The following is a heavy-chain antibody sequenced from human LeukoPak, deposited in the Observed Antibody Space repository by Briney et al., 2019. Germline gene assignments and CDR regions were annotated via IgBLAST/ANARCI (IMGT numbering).Heavy chain of an antibody. V-gene: IGHV4-59*01. Sequence: PSETLSLTCTVSGGSISSYYWSWIRQPPGKGLEWIGYIYYSGSAKYNPSLKSRVTISVDTSKNQFSLKLSSVTAADTAVYYCARERARSGDYGMDVWGQGTTVTVSS. CDR2: IYYSGSA. D-gene: IGHD4-17*01. CDR1: GGSISSYY. CDR3: ARERARSGDYGMDV. J-gene: IGHJ6*02.